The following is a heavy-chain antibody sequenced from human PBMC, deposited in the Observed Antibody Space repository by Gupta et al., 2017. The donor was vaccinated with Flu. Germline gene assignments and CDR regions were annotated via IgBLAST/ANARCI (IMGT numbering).Heavy chain of an antibody. D-gene: IGHD5-18*01. Sequence: NWIRQSPSRGLEWLGRTYYKSKWSNNYAVSVKSRMTINPDTSKNQFSLQLNSVTPEDTAVYFCAGGRDTDMVYWGQGTPVTVSS. CDR2: TYYKSKWSN. V-gene: IGHV6-1*01. CDR3: AGGRDTDMVY. J-gene: IGHJ4*02.